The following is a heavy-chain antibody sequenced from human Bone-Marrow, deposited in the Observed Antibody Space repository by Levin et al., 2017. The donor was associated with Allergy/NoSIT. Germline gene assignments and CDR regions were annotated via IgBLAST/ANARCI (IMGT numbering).Heavy chain of an antibody. J-gene: IGHJ4*02. CDR1: GFTFSSYG. D-gene: IGHD5-12*01. CDR3: ARDGGGNIVATDLLYYFDC. CDR2: IWYDGSNK. V-gene: IGHV3-33*01. Sequence: GGSLRLSCAASGFTFSSYGMHWVRQAPGKGLEWVAVIWYDGSNKYYADSVKGRFTISRDNSKNTLYLQMNSLRAEDTAVYYCARDGGGNIVATDLLYYFDCWGQGTLVTVSS.